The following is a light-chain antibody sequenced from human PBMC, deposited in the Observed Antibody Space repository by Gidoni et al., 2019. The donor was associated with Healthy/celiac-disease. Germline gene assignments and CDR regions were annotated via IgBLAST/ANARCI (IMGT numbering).Light chain of an antibody. CDR3: SSYTSSSSLV. CDR2: DVS. Sequence: QSAVTKPASVSGSPGQSITISCTGTSSDVGGYNYVSWYQQHPGKAPKLMIYDVSNRPSGFSNRFSGSKSGNPASLTISGLQAEDEADYYCSSYTSSSSLVFGGGTKLTVL. V-gene: IGLV2-14*01. CDR1: SSDVGGYNY. J-gene: IGLJ3*02.